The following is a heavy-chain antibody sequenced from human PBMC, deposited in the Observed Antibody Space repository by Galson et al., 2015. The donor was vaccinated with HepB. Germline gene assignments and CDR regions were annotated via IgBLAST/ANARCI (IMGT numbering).Heavy chain of an antibody. CDR1: GYTFTSYD. CDR3: ARVNDYGDYTFDY. J-gene: IGHJ4*02. CDR2: MNPNSGNT. Sequence: SVKVSCKASGYTFTSYDINWVRQATGQGLEWMGWMNPNSGNTGYAQKFQGRVTMTRNTSISTAYMELSSLRSEDTAVYYCARVNDYGDYTFDYWGPGTLVTVSS. D-gene: IGHD4-17*01. V-gene: IGHV1-8*01.